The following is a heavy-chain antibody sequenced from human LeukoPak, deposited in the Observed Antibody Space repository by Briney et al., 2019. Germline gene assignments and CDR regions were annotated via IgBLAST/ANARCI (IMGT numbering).Heavy chain of an antibody. J-gene: IGHJ5*02. CDR2: IYYSGST. D-gene: IGHD3-10*01. V-gene: IGHV4-59*01. CDR1: GGSISSYY. CDR3: AGSETRGYYGSGTNWFDP. Sequence: PSESLSLTCTVSGGSISSYYWSWLRQPPGKGLEGIGYIYYSGSTNYNPSLKSRVTISVDTSKNQFSLKLSSVTAADTAVYYCAGSETRGYYGSGTNWFDPWGQGTLVTVSS.